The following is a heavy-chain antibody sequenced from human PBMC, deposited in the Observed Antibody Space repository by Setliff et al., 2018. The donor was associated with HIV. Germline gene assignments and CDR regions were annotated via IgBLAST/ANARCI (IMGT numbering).Heavy chain of an antibody. J-gene: IGHJ4*02. V-gene: IGHV3-23*01. CDR1: GFTFSSYA. D-gene: IGHD2-2*01. CDR2: ISGSGGRT. Sequence: ETLRLSCAASGFTFSSYAMSWVRQAPGKGLEWVSAISGSGGRTYYADSVKGRFTISRDNSKNTLYLQMNSLRAEDTAVYYCARGGIVVVPAVSSRYDYWGQGTLVTVPQ. CDR3: ARGGIVVVPAVSSRYDY.